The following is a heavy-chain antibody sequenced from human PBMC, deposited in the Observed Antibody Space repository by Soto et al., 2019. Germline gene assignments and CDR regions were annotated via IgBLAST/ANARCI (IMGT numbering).Heavy chain of an antibody. Sequence: QITLKESGPTLVRPTQTLTLTCTFSGLSLSTTGVGVGWIRQPPGKALEWLALIYCHDDKRYSPSLKSSLTNSKHASKNQVTLPRTNLDPAETASYYCSQRLRDYGLGSERGNRCVPGGQGTLVTVSS. CDR2: IYCHDDK. V-gene: IGHV2-5*01. CDR3: SQRLRDYGLGSERGNRCVP. CDR1: GLSLSTTGVG. D-gene: IGHD3-10*01. J-gene: IGHJ5*02.